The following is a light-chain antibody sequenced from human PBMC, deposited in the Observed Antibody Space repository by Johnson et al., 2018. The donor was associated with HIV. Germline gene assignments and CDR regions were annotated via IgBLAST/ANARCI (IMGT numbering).Light chain of an antibody. CDR2: YNN. J-gene: IGLJ1*01. Sequence: QSVLTQPPSVSAAPGQKVTISCSGSSSNIGNNYVSWYQQLPGTAPKLLIYYNNKRPSGIPDRFSGSKSGTSATLGITGLQTGDEADYYCETWDSSLSGGFGTGTKVTVL. CDR3: ETWDSSLSGG. V-gene: IGLV1-51*01. CDR1: SSNIGNNY.